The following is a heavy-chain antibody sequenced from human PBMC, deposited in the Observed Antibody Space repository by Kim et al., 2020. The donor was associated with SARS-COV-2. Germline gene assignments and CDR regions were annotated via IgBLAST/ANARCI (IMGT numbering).Heavy chain of an antibody. D-gene: IGHD4-17*01. Sequence: GGSLRLSCSASGFTFSSFAMHWVRQAPGKGLEYVSTVSSNGDSTNYADSLQGRFTISRDNSKNTLYLQMSRLRPEDTAVYYCVKDHKTTYYFDCWGQGTL. V-gene: IGHV3-64D*09. CDR2: VSSNGDST. J-gene: IGHJ4*02. CDR1: GFTFSSFA. CDR3: VKDHKTTYYFDC.